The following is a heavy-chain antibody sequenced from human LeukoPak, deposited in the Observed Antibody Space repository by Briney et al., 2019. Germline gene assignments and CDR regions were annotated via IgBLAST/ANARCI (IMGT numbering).Heavy chain of an antibody. V-gene: IGHV4-31*03. CDR2: IYYNGNT. D-gene: IGHD3-10*01. J-gene: IGHJ4*02. CDR3: ARDHGGSGLLWFGYY. CDR1: GDSISSGGYS. Sequence: SETLSLTCTVSGDSISSGGYSWSWFRQHPGKGLGWIGYIYYNGNTYYNPSLKSRVAISVDTSKNQISLKLSSVTAADTAVYYCARDHGGSGLLWFGYYWGQGTLVTVSS.